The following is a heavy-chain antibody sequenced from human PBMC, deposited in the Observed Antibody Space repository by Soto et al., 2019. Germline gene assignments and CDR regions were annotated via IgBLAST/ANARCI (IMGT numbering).Heavy chain of an antibody. CDR2: ISGSDGVT. CDR1: GFTFSIYA. V-gene: IGHV3-23*01. J-gene: IGHJ4*02. Sequence: GSLRLSCAASGFTFSIYAMNWVRQAPGKGLEWVSAISGSDGVTYYADSVKGRFTISRDNSKNTLYLLINSLRAEDTAIYYCAKGGGWLYYFDYWGQGTLVTVSS. D-gene: IGHD2-15*01. CDR3: AKGGGWLYYFDY.